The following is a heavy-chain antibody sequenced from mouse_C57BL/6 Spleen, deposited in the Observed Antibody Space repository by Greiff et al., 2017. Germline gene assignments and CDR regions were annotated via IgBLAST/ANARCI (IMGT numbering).Heavy chain of an antibody. CDR3: ARGGGQGFAY. CDR1: GYTFTSYW. Sequence: QVQLQQPGAELVRPGSSVKLSCKASGYTFTSYWMHWVKQRPIQGLEWIGNIDPSDSETHYNQKFKDKATLTVDKSSSTAYMQLSSLTAEDSAVYYCARGGGQGFAYWGQGTLVTVSA. V-gene: IGHV1-52*01. J-gene: IGHJ3*01. D-gene: IGHD3-3*01. CDR2: IDPSDSET.